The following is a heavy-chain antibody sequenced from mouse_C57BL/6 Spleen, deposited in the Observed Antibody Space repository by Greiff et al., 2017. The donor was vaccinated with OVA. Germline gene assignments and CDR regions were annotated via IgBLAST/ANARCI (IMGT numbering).Heavy chain of an antibody. Sequence: QVPLKQPGAELVKPGASVKMSCKASGYTFTSYWITWVKPRPGQGLEWIGDIYPGSGSNNYNEKFKSKATLTVDTSASTAYMQLSSLTSEDSAVYYCARDRRMDYWGQGPSVTVSS. CDR2: IYPGSGSN. CDR3: ARDRRMDY. CDR1: GYTFTSYW. J-gene: IGHJ4*01. V-gene: IGHV1-55*01.